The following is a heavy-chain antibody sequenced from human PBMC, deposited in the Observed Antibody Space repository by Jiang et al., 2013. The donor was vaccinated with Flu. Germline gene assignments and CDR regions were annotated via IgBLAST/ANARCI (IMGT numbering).Heavy chain of an antibody. V-gene: IGHV3-53*01. Sequence: QLVESGGGLIQPGGSLRLSCAASGFTVSSNYMSWVRQAPGKGLEWVSVIYSGGSTYYADSVKGRFTISRDNSKNTLYLQMNSLRAEDTAVYYCARDRGCGGDCYSGGFDYWGQGTLVTVSS. CDR2: IYSGGST. D-gene: IGHD2-21*02. CDR3: ARDRGCGGDCYSGGFDY. J-gene: IGHJ4*02. CDR1: GFTVSSNY.